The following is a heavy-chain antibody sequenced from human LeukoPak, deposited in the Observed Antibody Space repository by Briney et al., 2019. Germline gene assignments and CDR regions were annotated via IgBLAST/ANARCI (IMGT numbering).Heavy chain of an antibody. CDR1: SGSFSGYY. Sequence: SETLSLTCAIYSGSFSGYYWSWIRQPPGKGLEWIGYIYYSGSTNYNPSLKSRVTISVDTSKNQFSLKLSSVTAADTAVYYCARAASVGDFDYWGQGTLVTVSS. CDR3: ARAASVGDFDY. CDR2: IYYSGST. D-gene: IGHD3-16*01. J-gene: IGHJ4*02. V-gene: IGHV4-59*01.